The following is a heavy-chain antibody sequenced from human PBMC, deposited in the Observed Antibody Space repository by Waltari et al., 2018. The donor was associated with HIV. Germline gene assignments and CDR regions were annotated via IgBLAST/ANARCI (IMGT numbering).Heavy chain of an antibody. Sequence: QLVQSGAEVKKPGESLKISCTAFGFAFTLYCICWVRQTPGKGLEWVGVIYPADSDIRKSPSFQGHVTMSADKSTTTAYLQWSSLKASDSGLYFCARRIGVVGASDGFDIWGQGTMVTVSS. CDR2: IYPADSDI. V-gene: IGHV5-51*01. CDR3: ARRIGVVGASDGFDI. J-gene: IGHJ3*02. CDR1: GFAFTLYC. D-gene: IGHD1-26*01.